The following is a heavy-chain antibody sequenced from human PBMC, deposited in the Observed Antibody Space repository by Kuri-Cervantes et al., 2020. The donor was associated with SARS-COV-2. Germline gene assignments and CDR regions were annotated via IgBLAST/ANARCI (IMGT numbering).Heavy chain of an antibody. CDR2: MYYSGST. CDR3: ARVRGQRVDYYYYMDV. D-gene: IGHD6-13*01. CDR1: GDSISSSRYC. Sequence: SETLSLTCTVSGDSISSSRYCWGWIRQPPGKGLEWIGSMYYSGSTYYNPSLKSRVTISVDTSKNQFSLKLSSVTAADTAVYYCARVRGQRVDYYYYMDVWGKGTTVTVSS. J-gene: IGHJ6*03. V-gene: IGHV4-39*07.